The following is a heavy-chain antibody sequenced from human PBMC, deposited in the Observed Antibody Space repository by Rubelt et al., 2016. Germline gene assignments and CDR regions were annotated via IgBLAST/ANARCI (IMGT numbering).Heavy chain of an antibody. Sequence: VQGKGLEWVSYISSSGSTIYYADSVKGRFTISRDNAKNSLYLQMNSLRAEDTAVYYCARGGSGYYQNYYFDYWGQGTLVTVSS. D-gene: IGHD3-3*01. CDR3: ARGGSGYYQNYYFDY. CDR2: ISSSGSTI. V-gene: IGHV3-11*04. J-gene: IGHJ4*02.